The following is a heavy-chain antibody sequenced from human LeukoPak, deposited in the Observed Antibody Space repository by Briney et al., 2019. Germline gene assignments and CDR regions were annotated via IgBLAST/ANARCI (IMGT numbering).Heavy chain of an antibody. Sequence: SETLSLTCTVSGYSISSGYYWGWVRQPPGKGLEWIGSIYHSGSTYYNPSLKSRVTISVDTSKNQFSLKLSSVTAADTAVYYCARDADSSSWYRIYWGQGTLVTVSS. CDR1: GYSISSGYY. D-gene: IGHD6-13*01. V-gene: IGHV4-38-2*02. CDR3: ARDADSSSWYRIY. J-gene: IGHJ4*02. CDR2: IYHSGST.